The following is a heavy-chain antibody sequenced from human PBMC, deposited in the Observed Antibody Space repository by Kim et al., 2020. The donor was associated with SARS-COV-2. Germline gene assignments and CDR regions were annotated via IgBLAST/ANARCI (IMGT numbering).Heavy chain of an antibody. V-gene: IGHV3-64D*09. CDR2: ISSDGGST. Sequence: GGSLRLSCSASGFTFNSYAMHWVRQAPGKGLEYLSAISSDGGSTYYADSVRGRFTISRDNSRNTLYLQMSSLRAEDTAVYYCVSDREQRFYGVISNLDDWGRGTLVTVSS. J-gene: IGHJ4*02. CDR3: VSDREQRFYGVISNLDD. D-gene: IGHD3-3*01. CDR1: GFTFNSYA.